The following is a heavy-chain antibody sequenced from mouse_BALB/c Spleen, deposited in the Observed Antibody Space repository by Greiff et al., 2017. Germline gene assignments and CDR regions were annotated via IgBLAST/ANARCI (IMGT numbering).Heavy chain of an antibody. J-gene: IGHJ4*01. V-gene: IGHV1-20*02. CDR2: INPYNGDT. CDR3: ARDQSYGSSYGAMDY. Sequence: VQLKESGPELVKPGASVKISCKASGYSFTGYFMNWVMQSHGKSLEWIGRINPYNGDTFYNQKFKGKATLTVDKSSSTAHMELRSLASEDSAVYYCARDQSYGSSYGAMDYWGQGTSVTVSS. D-gene: IGHD1-1*01. CDR1: GYSFTGYF.